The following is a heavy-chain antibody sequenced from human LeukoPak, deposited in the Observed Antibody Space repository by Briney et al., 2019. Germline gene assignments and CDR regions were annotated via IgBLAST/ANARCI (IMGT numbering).Heavy chain of an antibody. CDR1: GFPFNSYA. CDR2: ISGSGGST. V-gene: IGHV3-23*01. D-gene: IGHD1-26*01. CDR3: AKGTHKSGPIDY. Sequence: GSLELSCAASGFPFNSYAMSWVRQAPGKGLEGVSAISGSGGSTYYADSVKGRFTISRDNSKNTLYLQMNSLRAEDTAVYYCAKGTHKSGPIDYWGQGTLVTVSS. J-gene: IGHJ4*02.